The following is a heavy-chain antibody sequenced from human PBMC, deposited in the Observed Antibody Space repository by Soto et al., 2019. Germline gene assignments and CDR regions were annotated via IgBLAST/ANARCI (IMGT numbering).Heavy chain of an antibody. D-gene: IGHD2-21*01. V-gene: IGHV4-59*02. CDR2: IYHSGST. CDR3: ARSISGDPWFDP. CDR1: GGSVSSYY. Sequence: QVQLQESGPGLVKPSETLSLTCTVSGGSVSSYYWSWIRQPPGKGLEWLGYIYHSGSTNYNPSLKSRVTISIDTSKNQFSLKVRSVTAADTAVYYCARSISGDPWFDPWGQGTLVTVSS. J-gene: IGHJ5*02.